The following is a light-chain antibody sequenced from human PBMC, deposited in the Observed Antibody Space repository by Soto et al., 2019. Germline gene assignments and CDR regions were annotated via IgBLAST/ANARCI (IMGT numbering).Light chain of an antibody. CDR1: RSDVGGYNY. Sequence: QSALTQPASVSGSPGQSITISCTGTRSDVGGYNYVSWYQQHPGKAPKLIIYEVSNRPSGVSNRFSGSKSGNTASLTISGLQAEDDADYYCNSYTSKSTGVFGTGTKLTVL. V-gene: IGLV2-14*01. CDR2: EVS. CDR3: NSYTSKSTGV. J-gene: IGLJ1*01.